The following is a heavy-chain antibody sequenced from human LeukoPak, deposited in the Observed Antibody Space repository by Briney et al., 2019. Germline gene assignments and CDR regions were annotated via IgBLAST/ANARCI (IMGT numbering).Heavy chain of an antibody. J-gene: IGHJ4*02. CDR2: INHSGST. D-gene: IGHD3-10*01. CDR3: ARGLIYSYDSGTYRFYFDY. CDR1: GGSFSGYY. Sequence: SETLSLTCAVYGGSFSGYYWSWIRQPPGKGLEWIGEINHSGSTNYNPSLKSRVTISVDTSKNQFSLKLSSVTAADTAVYYCARGLIYSYDSGTYRFYFDYWAQGTLVTVSP. V-gene: IGHV4-34*01.